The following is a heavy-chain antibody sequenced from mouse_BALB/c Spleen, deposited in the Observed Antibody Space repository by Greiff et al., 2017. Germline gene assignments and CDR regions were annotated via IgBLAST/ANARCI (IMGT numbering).Heavy chain of an antibody. CDR1: GYTFTDYV. CDR3: ANLYYDYDGAY. J-gene: IGHJ3*01. D-gene: IGHD2-4*01. CDR2: IYPGSGST. Sequence: VQGVESGPELVKPGASVKMSCKASGYTFTDYVISWVKQRTGQGLEWIGEIYPGSGSTYYNEKFKGKATLTADKSSNTAYMQLSSLTSEDSAVYFCANLYYDYDGAYWGQGTLVTVSA. V-gene: IGHV1-77*01.